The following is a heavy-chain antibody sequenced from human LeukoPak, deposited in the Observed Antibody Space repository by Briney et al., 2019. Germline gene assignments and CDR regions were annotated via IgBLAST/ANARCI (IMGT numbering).Heavy chain of an antibody. D-gene: IGHD3-22*01. CDR1: GGSISSSSYY. J-gene: IGHJ3*02. V-gene: IGHV4-39*07. Sequence: ETLSLTCTVSGGSISSSSYYWGWIRQPPGKGLEWIGSIYYSGSTYYNPSLKSRVTISVDTSKNQFSLKLSSVTAADTAVYYCAREDYDSSGNDAFDIWGQGTMVTASS. CDR3: AREDYDSSGNDAFDI. CDR2: IYYSGST.